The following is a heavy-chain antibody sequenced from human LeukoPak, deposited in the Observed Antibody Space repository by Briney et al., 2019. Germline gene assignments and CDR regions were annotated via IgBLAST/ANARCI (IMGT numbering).Heavy chain of an antibody. Sequence: ASVKVSCKASGGTFSSYAIRWVRQAPGQGLEWMGGIIPIFGTANYAQKFQGRVTITADKSTSTAYMELSSLRSEDTAVYYCAAASGYSYWDIDYWGQGTLVTVSS. CDR1: GGTFSSYA. J-gene: IGHJ4*02. CDR3: AAASGYSYWDIDY. D-gene: IGHD5-18*01. V-gene: IGHV1-69*06. CDR2: IIPIFGTA.